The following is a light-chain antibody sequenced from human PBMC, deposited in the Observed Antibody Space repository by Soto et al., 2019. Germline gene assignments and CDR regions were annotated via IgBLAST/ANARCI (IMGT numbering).Light chain of an antibody. CDR1: QNIESW. CDR3: QQLNRYPIT. Sequence: EIRVTQSPSTLSASLGDRVTITCRASQNIESWLAWYQQTPGKAPKLLIYDASTLQTGVPSRFGGSGSGTEFTLTISSLQPEDFATYYCQQLNRYPITFGQGTRVDIK. J-gene: IGKJ5*01. CDR2: DAS. V-gene: IGKV1-5*01.